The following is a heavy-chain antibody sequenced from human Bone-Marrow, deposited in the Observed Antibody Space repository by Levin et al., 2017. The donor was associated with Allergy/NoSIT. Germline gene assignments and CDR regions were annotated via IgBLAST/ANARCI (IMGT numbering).Heavy chain of an antibody. D-gene: IGHD3-16*01. J-gene: IGHJ6*02. CDR2: ISGGSSRI. Sequence: GESLKISCAASGLSFSNYDMNWVRQAPGKGVEWVSSISGGSSRIYYADSVKGRFTISRDNAKNSLYLQMNSLRVEDTAVYYCASWAMFYYDGSDFDYFYYGMDVWGQGTTVTVSS. CDR3: ASWAMFYYDGSDFDYFYYGMDV. V-gene: IGHV3-21*06. CDR1: GLSFSNYD.